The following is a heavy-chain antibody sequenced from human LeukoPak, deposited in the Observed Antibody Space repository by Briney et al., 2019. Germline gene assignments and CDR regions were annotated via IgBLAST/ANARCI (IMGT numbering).Heavy chain of an antibody. CDR3: ARGDYGDYVLVS. Sequence: SETLSLTCTVSGGSISSSSYYWGWIRQPPGKGLEWIGSIYYSGSTYYNPSLKSRVTISVDTSKNQFSLKLSSVTAADTAVYYCARGDYGDYVLVSWGQGTLSPSPQ. D-gene: IGHD4-17*01. V-gene: IGHV4-39*01. CDR1: GGSISSSSYY. J-gene: IGHJ4*02. CDR2: IYYSGST.